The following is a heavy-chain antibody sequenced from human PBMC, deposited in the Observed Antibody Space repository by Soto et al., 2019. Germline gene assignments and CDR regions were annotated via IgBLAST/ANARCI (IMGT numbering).Heavy chain of an antibody. D-gene: IGHD4-17*01. J-gene: IGHJ6*02. CDR2: ISYDGSNK. CDR3: AKIIGDPAAFYYYYGMDV. Sequence: QVQLVESGGGVVQPGRSLRLSCAASGFTFSSYGMHWVRQAPGKGLEWVAVISYDGSNKYYADSVKGRFTISRDNSKNTLYLQMNSLRAEDTAVYYCAKIIGDPAAFYYYYGMDVWGQGTTVTVSS. V-gene: IGHV3-30*18. CDR1: GFTFSSYG.